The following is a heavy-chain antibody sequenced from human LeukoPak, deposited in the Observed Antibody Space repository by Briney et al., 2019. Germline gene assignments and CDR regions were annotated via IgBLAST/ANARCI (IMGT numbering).Heavy chain of an antibody. CDR2: ISHSGST. D-gene: IGHD3-22*01. CDR3: ARGFDYYDSSGYLSNWYFDL. V-gene: IGHV4-38-2*02. J-gene: IGHJ2*01. Sequence: SETLSLTCTVSGYSISIAFYWGWIRQPPGKGLEWIGSISHSGSTYYNPSLKSRVTISVDTSKNQFSLKPSSVTAADTAVYYCARGFDYYDSSGYLSNWYFDLWGRGTLVTVSS. CDR1: GYSISIAFY.